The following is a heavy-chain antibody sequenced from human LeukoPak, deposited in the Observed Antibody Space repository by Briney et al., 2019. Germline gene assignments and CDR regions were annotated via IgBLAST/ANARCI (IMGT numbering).Heavy chain of an antibody. CDR3: ARDRMDV. CDR2: IKQDGSEK. V-gene: IGHV3-7*01. CDR1: GFSFSSYW. J-gene: IGHJ6*04. Sequence: GGFLRLSCAAPGFSFSSYWMSWGRQAPGKGLEWVANIKQDGSEKDYVDSVKGRFTISRDNAKNSLYLQMNSLRAEDTAVYYCARDRMDVWGKGTTVTVSS.